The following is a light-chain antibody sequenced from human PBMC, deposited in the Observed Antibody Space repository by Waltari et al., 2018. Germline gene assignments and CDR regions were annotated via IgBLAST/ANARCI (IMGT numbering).Light chain of an antibody. Sequence: DIKMTQSPSSLSASVGNRVTITCRASQGISNDLAWYQQKPGKVPKLLIYAASTLQSGVPSRFSGSRSWTDFTLTISSLQPEDVATYYRQKYNSAPWTFGQGTKVEIK. CDR3: QKYNSAPWT. V-gene: IGKV1-27*01. CDR2: AAS. J-gene: IGKJ1*01. CDR1: QGISND.